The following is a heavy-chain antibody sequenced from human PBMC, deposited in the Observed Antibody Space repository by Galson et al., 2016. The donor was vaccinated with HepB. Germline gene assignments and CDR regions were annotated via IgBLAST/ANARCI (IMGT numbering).Heavy chain of an antibody. CDR1: GGSINSRDYY. CDR2: VSYTGST. CDR3: LRDHCSGGVRDHH. J-gene: IGHJ5*02. V-gene: IGHV4-61*05. Sequence: TLSLTCTVSGGSINSRDYYWGWIRQPPGRGLEWIGHVSYTGSTDYNPSMKSRVTISVDTSKNQFSVNLRSVSAADTATYYCLRDHCSGGVRDHHWGQGILVTVSS. D-gene: IGHD2-15*01.